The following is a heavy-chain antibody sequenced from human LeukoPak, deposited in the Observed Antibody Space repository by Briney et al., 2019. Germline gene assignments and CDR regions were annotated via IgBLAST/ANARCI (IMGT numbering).Heavy chain of an antibody. V-gene: IGHV3-30*03. CDR3: ARDLGYGDYVGGLVAYYYGMDV. J-gene: IGHJ6*02. CDR1: GFTFSSYG. Sequence: PGRSLRLSCAASGFTFSSYGMHWVRQAPGKGLEWVAVISYDGSNKYYADSVKGRFTISRDNSKNTLYLQMNSLRAEDTAVYYCARDLGYGDYVGGLVAYYYGMDVWGQGTTVTVSS. D-gene: IGHD4-17*01. CDR2: ISYDGSNK.